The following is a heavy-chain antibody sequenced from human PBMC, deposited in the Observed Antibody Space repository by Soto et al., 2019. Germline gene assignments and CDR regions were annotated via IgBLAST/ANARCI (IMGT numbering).Heavy chain of an antibody. CDR1: GESFSGYN. V-gene: IGHV4-34*01. D-gene: IGHD7-27*01. Sequence: PSETLSLTCAVYGESFSGYNRSWIRQPPGKGLEWIGEVNHSGRTSYNPSLKGRVTISQDTSKNQFSLKVNSVTAADTAVYYCARRTGDLRNVPWFDPWGQGTLVTV. J-gene: IGHJ5*02. CDR2: VNHSGRT. CDR3: ARRTGDLRNVPWFDP.